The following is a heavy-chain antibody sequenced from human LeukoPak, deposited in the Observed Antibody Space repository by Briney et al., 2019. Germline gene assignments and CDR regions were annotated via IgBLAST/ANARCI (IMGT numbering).Heavy chain of an antibody. V-gene: IGHV3-48*04. Sequence: QPGGSLRLSCAASGFTFSSYSMNWVRQAPGKGLEWVSYISSSSSTIYYADSVKGRFTISRDNAKNSLYLQMNSLRAEDTAVYYCAREGHEGHRYSSGWYTFDYWGQGTLVTVSS. D-gene: IGHD6-19*01. CDR1: GFTFSSYS. CDR2: ISSSSSTI. CDR3: AREGHEGHRYSSGWYTFDY. J-gene: IGHJ4*02.